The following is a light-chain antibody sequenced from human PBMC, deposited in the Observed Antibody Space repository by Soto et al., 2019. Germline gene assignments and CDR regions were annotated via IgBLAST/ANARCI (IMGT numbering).Light chain of an antibody. J-gene: IGLJ2*01. CDR2: DVS. V-gene: IGLV2-14*01. Sequence: QSALTQPASVSGSPGQSITISCTGTSSDFGGYNYVSWYQQHPGKAPKLVISDVSNRPSGASYRFSGSKSGNTASLTISGLQAEDEADYYCSSFSSSSTRVVFGGGTKLTVL. CDR3: SSFSSSSTRVV. CDR1: SSDFGGYNY.